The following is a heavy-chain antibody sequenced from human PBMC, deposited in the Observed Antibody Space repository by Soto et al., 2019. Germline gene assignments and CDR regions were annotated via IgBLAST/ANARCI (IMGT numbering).Heavy chain of an antibody. CDR2: ISGGGDTT. V-gene: IGHV3-23*01. CDR1: GFTFNNYA. Sequence: EVQLLESGGGLVQPGGSLRLSCAASGFTFNNYAMTWVRQAPGKGLEWVSAISGGGDTTSYADSVKGRFTVSRDGSKNTLYLQMSSMTAEDKALYYCAKGRGGSGSLTPRVDFWGQGTLVTVSS. D-gene: IGHD3-10*01. J-gene: IGHJ4*02. CDR3: AKGRGGSGSLTPRVDF.